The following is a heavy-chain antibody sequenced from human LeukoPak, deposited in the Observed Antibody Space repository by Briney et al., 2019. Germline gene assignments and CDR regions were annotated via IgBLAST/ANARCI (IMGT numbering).Heavy chain of an antibody. CDR3: ARSYYDSFDY. J-gene: IGHJ4*02. D-gene: IGHD3-3*01. CDR2: IYSGGST. CDR1: GFTVSSNY. V-gene: IGHV3-66*01. Sequence: GGSLRLSCAASGFTVSSNYMSWVRRAPGKGLEWVSVIYSGGSTYYADSVKGRFTISRDTSKNTLYLQMNSLRAEDTAVYYCARSYYDSFDYWGQGTLVTVSS.